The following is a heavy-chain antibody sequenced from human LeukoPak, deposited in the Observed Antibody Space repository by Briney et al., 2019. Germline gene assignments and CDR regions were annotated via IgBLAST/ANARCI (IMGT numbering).Heavy chain of an antibody. D-gene: IGHD2-15*01. V-gene: IGHV4-59*12. CDR3: VREILYCSGGSCYRGPFDN. Sequence: SETLSLTCTVSGGSISSYYWSWIRQPPGKGLEWIGYISYSGSTNYNPSLKSRVTISVDTSQNQFSLKLNSVTAADTAVYYCVREILYCSGGSCYRGPFDNWGQGTLVTVSA. CDR2: ISYSGST. J-gene: IGHJ4*02. CDR1: GGSISSYY.